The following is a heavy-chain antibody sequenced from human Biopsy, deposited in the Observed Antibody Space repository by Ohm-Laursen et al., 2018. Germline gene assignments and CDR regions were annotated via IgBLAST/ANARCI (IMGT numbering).Heavy chain of an antibody. J-gene: IGHJ4*02. CDR1: GFNLGDYA. Sequence: SLRLSCAASGFNLGDYAVHWVRQVPGKGLEWVSGIKWNSGKIDYADSVKGRFTISRDNAKNSLYLHMNSLRTEDSAFYYCARDTGTMVRGVLYQWGQGTQVTVSS. CDR3: ARDTGTMVRGVLYQ. D-gene: IGHD3-10*01. CDR2: IKWNSGKI. V-gene: IGHV3-9*01.